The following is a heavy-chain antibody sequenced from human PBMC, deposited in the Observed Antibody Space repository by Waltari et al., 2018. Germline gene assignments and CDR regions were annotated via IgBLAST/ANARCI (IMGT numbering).Heavy chain of an antibody. CDR3: ADNTYYYGSGSYYNVN. V-gene: IGHV4-34*01. CDR1: GGSFSGYY. Sequence: QVQLQQWGAGLLKPSETLSLTCAVYGGSFSGYYWSWIRQPPGKGLEWIGELNHSGSTNYNPALKSGVTISVDTSKNQFALKLGSGTAADTAVYYCADNTYYYGSGSYYNVNWGQGTLVTVSS. J-gene: IGHJ4*02. CDR2: LNHSGST. D-gene: IGHD3-10*01.